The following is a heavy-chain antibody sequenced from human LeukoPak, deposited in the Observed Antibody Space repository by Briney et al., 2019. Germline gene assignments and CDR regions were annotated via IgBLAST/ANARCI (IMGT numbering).Heavy chain of an antibody. V-gene: IGHV3-48*01. CDR2: ISSSSSTI. Sequence: PGGSLRLSCAASGFTFSSYSMNWVRQAPGKGLEWVSYISSSSSTIYYADSVKGRFTISRDNSKNTLYLQMNSLRAEDTAVYYCAKDLSSWGSMGRGAFDIWGQGTMVTVSS. J-gene: IGHJ3*02. CDR1: GFTFSSYS. CDR3: AKDLSSWGSMGRGAFDI. D-gene: IGHD3-10*01.